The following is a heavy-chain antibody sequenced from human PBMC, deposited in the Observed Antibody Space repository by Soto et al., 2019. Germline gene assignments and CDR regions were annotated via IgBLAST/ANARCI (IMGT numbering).Heavy chain of an antibody. V-gene: IGHV3-23*01. Sequence: GGSLRLSCAASGFSFGSYDMSWVRQTPGKGLEWVSAISDNGGGTYHAESVQGRFTISRDNSKNTLTLQMDSLRVDDTAIYYCVRGGTKFSDWGQGTLVPVSS. J-gene: IGHJ4*02. CDR2: ISDNGGGT. D-gene: IGHD1-7*01. CDR3: VRGGTKFSD. CDR1: GFSFGSYD.